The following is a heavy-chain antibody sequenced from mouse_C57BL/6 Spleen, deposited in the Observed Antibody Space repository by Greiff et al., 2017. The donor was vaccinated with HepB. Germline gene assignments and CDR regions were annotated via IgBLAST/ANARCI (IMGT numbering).Heavy chain of an antibody. Sequence: VQLQQPGAELVKPGASVKLSCKASGYTFTSYWMQWVNQRPGQGLEWIGEIDPSDSYTNYNQKFKGKATLTVDTSSSTAYMQLSSLTSEDSAVYYWARRLWGYQGGYYFDYWGQGTTLTVSS. D-gene: IGHD1-2*01. CDR3: ARRLWGYQGGYYFDY. V-gene: IGHV1-50*01. CDR1: GYTFTSYW. CDR2: IDPSDSYT. J-gene: IGHJ2*01.